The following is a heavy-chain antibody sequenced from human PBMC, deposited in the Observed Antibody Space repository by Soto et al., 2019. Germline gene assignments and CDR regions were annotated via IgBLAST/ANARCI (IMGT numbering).Heavy chain of an antibody. D-gene: IGHD7-27*01. J-gene: IGHJ4*03. CDR2: VYHSGST. CDR1: GDSIRGGCPY. V-gene: IGHV4-31*03. Sequence: QVQLQESGPGLVKPSQTLSLTCSVSGDSIRGGCPYWNWIRQFPGKGLEWIGYVYHSGSTHYTPSPRGRLTISIDTSKNQFSLRLISVTAADTALYYCARDTGLAPTVWGYWGHGSQVTVSS. CDR3: ARDTGLAPTVWGY.